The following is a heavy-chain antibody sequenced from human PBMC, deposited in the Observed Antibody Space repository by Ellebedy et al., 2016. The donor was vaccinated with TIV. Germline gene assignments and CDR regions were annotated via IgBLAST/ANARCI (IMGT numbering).Heavy chain of an antibody. CDR2: INWDGSNT. D-gene: IGHD6-19*01. CDR3: AKVGWSSGWPHDY. J-gene: IGHJ4*02. CDR1: GFTFSSYW. Sequence: GESLKISCAASGFTFSSYWMHWVRQAPGKGLVWVSRINWDGSNTIYADSVRGRFTISRDNAKNTLYLQMNSLRVEDTAVYYCAKVGWSSGWPHDYWGQGTLVTVSS. V-gene: IGHV3-74*01.